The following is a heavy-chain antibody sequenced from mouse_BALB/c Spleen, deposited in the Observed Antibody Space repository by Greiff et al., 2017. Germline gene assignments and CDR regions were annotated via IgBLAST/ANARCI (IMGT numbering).Heavy chain of an antibody. D-gene: IGHD1-1*01. V-gene: IGHV3-2*02. Sequence: VQLKESGPGLVKPSQSLSLTCTVTGYSITSDYAWNWIRQFPGNKLEWMGYISYSGSTSYNPSLKSRISITRDTSKNQFFLQLNSVTTEDTATYYCARSRRITTVVADYFDYWGQGTTLTVSS. J-gene: IGHJ2*01. CDR1: GYSITSDYA. CDR3: ARSRRITTVVADYFDY. CDR2: ISYSGST.